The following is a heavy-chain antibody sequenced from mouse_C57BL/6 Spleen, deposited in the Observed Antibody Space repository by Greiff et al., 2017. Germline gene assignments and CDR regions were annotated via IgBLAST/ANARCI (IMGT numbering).Heavy chain of an antibody. CDR3: ARHWEGHLYYFDD. V-gene: IGHV5-6*01. J-gene: IGHJ2*01. CDR2: ISSGGSYT. D-gene: IGHD3-3*01. CDR1: GFTFSSYG. Sequence: EVHLVESGGDLVKPGGSLKLSCAASGFTFSSYGMSWVRQTPDKRLEWVATISSGGSYTYYPDSVKGRFTISRDNAKNTLYLQMSSLKSEDTAMYYCARHWEGHLYYFDDWGQGTTLTVSS.